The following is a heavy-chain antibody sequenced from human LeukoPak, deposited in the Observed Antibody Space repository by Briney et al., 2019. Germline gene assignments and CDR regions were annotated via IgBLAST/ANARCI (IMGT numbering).Heavy chain of an antibody. CDR3: ASDIVATSGDF. V-gene: IGHV3-11*01. CDR1: GFTFSDYY. CDR2: ITSSGDDI. Sequence: SGGSLRLSCAASGFTFSDYYMSWVRQAPGKGLEWVAYITSSGDDIYYADSVKGRFTISRDNAKNALFLRMSSLRVEDTAPYYCASDIVATSGDFWGQGTLVSVSS. D-gene: IGHD5-12*01. J-gene: IGHJ4*02.